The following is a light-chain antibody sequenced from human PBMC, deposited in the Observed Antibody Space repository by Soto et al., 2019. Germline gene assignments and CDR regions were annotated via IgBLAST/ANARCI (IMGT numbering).Light chain of an antibody. CDR2: LAS. V-gene: IGKV1-33*01. Sequence: DIKMTQSPSSLSASVGDRVTITCQASQDITSYLSWYQQKPGKAPKLLIYLASNLELGVPSRFSGGVSGTEFTLTISSLQPEDFGTYYCQQYDHLPSFGGGTKVEI. CDR1: QDITSY. J-gene: IGKJ4*01. CDR3: QQYDHLPS.